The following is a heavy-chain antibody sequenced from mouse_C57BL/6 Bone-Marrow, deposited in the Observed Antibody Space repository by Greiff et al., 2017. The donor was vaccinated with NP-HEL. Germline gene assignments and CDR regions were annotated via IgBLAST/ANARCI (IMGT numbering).Heavy chain of an antibody. J-gene: IGHJ4*01. CDR2: INPSTGGT. D-gene: IGHD2-10*02. V-gene: IGHV1-42*01. Sequence: EVQLQQSGPELVKPGASVKISCKASGYSFTGYYMNWVKQSPEKSLEWIGEINPSTGGTTYNQKFKAKATLTVDKSSSTAYMQLKSLTSEDSAVYYCARGTLGNAIDYWGQGTSVTVSS. CDR1: GYSFTGYY. CDR3: ARGTLGNAIDY.